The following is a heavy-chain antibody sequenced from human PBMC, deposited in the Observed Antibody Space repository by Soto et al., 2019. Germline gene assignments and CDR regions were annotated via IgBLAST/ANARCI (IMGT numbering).Heavy chain of an antibody. V-gene: IGHV3-66*01. CDR3: ARSAAVIVGYAFET. Sequence: EVQVMESGGDLVQPGGSLRLSCEAAGFTVSRNYMSWVRQAPGKGLECVSVVYTNGNTYFADSVKGRFTVSRDNYRNTLYLQMNSLRVEDTAVYFCARSAAVIVGYAFETWGPGTRVTVSS. CDR2: VYTNGNT. J-gene: IGHJ3*02. CDR1: GFTVSRNY. D-gene: IGHD3-22*01.